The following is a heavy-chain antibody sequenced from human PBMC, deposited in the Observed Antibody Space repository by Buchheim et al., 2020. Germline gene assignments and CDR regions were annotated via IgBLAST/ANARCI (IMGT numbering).Heavy chain of an antibody. CDR3: ARDLGWELSPQFDP. J-gene: IGHJ5*02. D-gene: IGHD1-26*01. V-gene: IGHV1-18*01. CDR1: GYTFSTYG. CDR2: ISDHNDDT. Sequence: QVQLVQSGGEVKKPGASVKVSCKASGYTFSTYGISWVRQAPGQGLEWMGWISDHNDDTNYAQKVQGRVTMTKDRSTSTVYMELRSLRSDDTAVYYCARDLGWELSPQFDPWGQGTL.